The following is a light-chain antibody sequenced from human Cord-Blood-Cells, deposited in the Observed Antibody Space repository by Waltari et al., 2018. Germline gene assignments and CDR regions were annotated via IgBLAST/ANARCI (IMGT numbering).Light chain of an antibody. CDR1: SPNIGSNS. CDR2: SNN. Sequence: QSVLTQPPSASGTPGQRVTISCSGSSPNIGSNSVNWYQQLPGTAPHLLSYSNNQRPSGGPDRFSGSKSGTSGSLAISGLQSEDEADYYCAAWDDSLNGVVFGGGTKLTVL. V-gene: IGLV1-44*01. CDR3: AAWDDSLNGVV. J-gene: IGLJ2*01.